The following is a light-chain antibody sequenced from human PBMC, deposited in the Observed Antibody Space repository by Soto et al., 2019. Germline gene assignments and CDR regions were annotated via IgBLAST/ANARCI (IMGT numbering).Light chain of an antibody. J-gene: IGLJ1*01. CDR3: SSYASSTFYV. Sequence: QSALTQPASVSGSPGQSITISCTGTSSDIGGYNYVSWYQQHPGKAPKLIIYAVSNRPSGVSNRFSGSKSGNTASPTISGLQADDEADYYCSSYASSTFYVFGTGTKVTVL. CDR1: SSDIGGYNY. CDR2: AVS. V-gene: IGLV2-14*03.